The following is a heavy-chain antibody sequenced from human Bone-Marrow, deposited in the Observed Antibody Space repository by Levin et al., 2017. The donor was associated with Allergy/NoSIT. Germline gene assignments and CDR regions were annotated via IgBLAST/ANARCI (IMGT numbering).Heavy chain of an antibody. CDR3: ARDRGTVAPGYFDY. J-gene: IGHJ4*02. CDR2: IRSNGSPL. CDR1: GFSLSDYY. V-gene: IGHV3-11*01. Sequence: LSLTCAASGFSLSDYYMSWLRPAPGKGLEWISNIRSNGSPLYYADSVKGRFTISTDIAKNSLYLQMNNLRAEDTAVYYCARDRGTVAPGYFDYWGQGTLVTVSS. D-gene: IGHD3-10*01.